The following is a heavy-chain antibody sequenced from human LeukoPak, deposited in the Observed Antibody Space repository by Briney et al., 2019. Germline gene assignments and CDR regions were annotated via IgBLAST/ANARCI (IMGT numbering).Heavy chain of an antibody. V-gene: IGHV4-4*02. CDR1: GGSISSSNW. CDR2: IYYSGST. Sequence: PSETLSLTCAVSGGSISSSNWWSWVRQPPGKGLVWIGYIYYSGSTNYNSSLKSRVTISVDTSKNQFSLKLSSVTAADTAVYYCVTYAGGNFDHWGQGTLVTVSS. J-gene: IGHJ4*02. CDR3: VTYAGGNFDH. D-gene: IGHD1-26*01.